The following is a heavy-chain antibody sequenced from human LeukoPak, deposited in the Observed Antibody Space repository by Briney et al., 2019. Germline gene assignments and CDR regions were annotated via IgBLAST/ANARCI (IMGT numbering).Heavy chain of an antibody. CDR2: ISAYNGNT. Sequence: GASVKVSCKASGYTFTSYGISWVRQAPGQGLEWMGWISAYNGNTNYAQKLQGRVTMTTDTSTSTAYMELRSLRSDDTAVYYCARDGSSSWYGLNWFDPWGQGTLVTVSS. D-gene: IGHD6-13*01. J-gene: IGHJ5*02. CDR3: ARDGSSSWYGLNWFDP. CDR1: GYTFTSYG. V-gene: IGHV1-18*01.